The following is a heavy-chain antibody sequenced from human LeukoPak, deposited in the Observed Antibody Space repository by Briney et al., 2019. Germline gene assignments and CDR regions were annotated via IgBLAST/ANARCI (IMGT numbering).Heavy chain of an antibody. Sequence: PSETLSLTCPVSGGSISSYYWSWIRQPAGKGLEWIGRIYTSGSTNYNPSLKSRVTMSVDTSKNQFSLKLSSVTAADTAVYYCARDPSNPYSSGWYYFDYWGQGTLVTVSS. CDR3: ARDPSNPYSSGWYYFDY. CDR1: GGSISSYY. J-gene: IGHJ4*02. D-gene: IGHD6-19*01. CDR2: IYTSGST. V-gene: IGHV4-4*07.